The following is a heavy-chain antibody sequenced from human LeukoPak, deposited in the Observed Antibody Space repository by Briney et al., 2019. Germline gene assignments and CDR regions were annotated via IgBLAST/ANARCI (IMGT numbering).Heavy chain of an antibody. CDR2: ISSSSYII. CDR3: ARGPAAAIDY. Sequence: GGSLRLSCAASGFTFNSYSMNWVRQAPGKGLEWVSFISSSSYIIHYADSVKGRFTISRDNGKNSLYLQMNSLRDEDTAIYYCARGPAAAIDYWGQGTLVTVSS. D-gene: IGHD2-2*01. CDR1: GFTFNSYS. J-gene: IGHJ4*02. V-gene: IGHV3-48*02.